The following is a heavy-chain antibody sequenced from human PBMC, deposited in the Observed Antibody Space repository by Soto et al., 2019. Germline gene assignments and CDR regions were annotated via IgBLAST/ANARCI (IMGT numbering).Heavy chain of an antibody. Sequence: QVQLQESGPGLVKPSETLSLTCTVSGGSISSYYWSWILQPPGKGLEWIGYIYYSGSTNYNRSLKRRVTISVDTSKNQFSLKLSSVTAADTAVYYCARRIGGYSYGYFDYWGQGTLVTVSS. D-gene: IGHD5-18*01. CDR2: IYYSGST. CDR1: GGSISSYY. J-gene: IGHJ4*02. V-gene: IGHV4-59*08. CDR3: ARRIGGYSYGYFDY.